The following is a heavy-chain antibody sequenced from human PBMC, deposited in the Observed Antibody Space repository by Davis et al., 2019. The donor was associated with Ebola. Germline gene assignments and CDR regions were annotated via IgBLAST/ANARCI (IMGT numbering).Heavy chain of an antibody. CDR2: IYYSGRA. D-gene: IGHD4-11*01. J-gene: IGHJ5*02. CDR1: GGSITSAYYY. V-gene: IGHV4-31*03. CDR3: WRSYSNLVWFDP. Sequence: PSETLSLTCSVSGGSITSAYYYWSWIRQHPGKGLEWIGYIYYSGRADYNPSLESRITISLDTSKNQVSLKMSSVTAADTAVYYCWRSYSNLVWFDPWGQVTLVTVSS.